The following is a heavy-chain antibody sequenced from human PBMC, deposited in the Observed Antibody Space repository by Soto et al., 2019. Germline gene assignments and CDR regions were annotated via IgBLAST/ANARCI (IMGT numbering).Heavy chain of an antibody. CDR1: GFTFSSYA. CDR3: AKDFGDGYNAFDI. J-gene: IGHJ3*02. Sequence: PGGSLRLSCAASGFTFSSYAMSWVRQAPGKGLEWVSAISGSGGSTYYADSEKGRFTISRDNSKNTLYLQMNSLRAEDTAVYYCAKDFGDGYNAFDIWGQGTMVTVSS. CDR2: ISGSGGST. D-gene: IGHD5-12*01. V-gene: IGHV3-23*01.